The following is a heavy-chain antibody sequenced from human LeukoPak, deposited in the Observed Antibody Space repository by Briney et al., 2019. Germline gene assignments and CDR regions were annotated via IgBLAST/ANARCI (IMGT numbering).Heavy chain of an antibody. CDR3: ARDAELLWFGELSSFGY. CDR1: GYTFTGYY. J-gene: IGHJ4*02. CDR2: INPNSGGT. D-gene: IGHD3-10*01. Sequence: VASVKVSCKASGYTFTGYYMHWVRQAPGQGLEWMGWINPNSGGTNYAQKFQGRVTMTRDTSISTAYMELSRLRSDDTAVYYCARDAELLWFGELSSFGYWGQGTLVTVSS. V-gene: IGHV1-2*02.